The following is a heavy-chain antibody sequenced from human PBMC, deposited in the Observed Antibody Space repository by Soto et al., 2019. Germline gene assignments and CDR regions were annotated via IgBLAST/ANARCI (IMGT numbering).Heavy chain of an antibody. CDR3: ARGFQYYYGSGSYYNVRWFDP. Sequence: PSETLSLTCAVYGGSFSGYYWSWIRQPPGKGLEWIGEINHSGSTNYNPSLKSRVTISVDTSKNQFSLKLSSVTAADTAVYYCARGFQYYYGSGSYYNVRWFDPWGQGTLVTVSS. CDR1: GGSFSGYY. D-gene: IGHD3-10*01. J-gene: IGHJ5*02. CDR2: INHSGST. V-gene: IGHV4-34*01.